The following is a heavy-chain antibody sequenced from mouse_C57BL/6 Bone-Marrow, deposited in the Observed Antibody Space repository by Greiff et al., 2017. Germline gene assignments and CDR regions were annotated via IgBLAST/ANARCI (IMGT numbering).Heavy chain of an antibody. CDR1: GYTFTSYW. D-gene: IGHD3-1*01. J-gene: IGHJ3*01. CDR3: TTRTNSD. Sequence: EVQLQQSGTVLARPGASVKMSCKTSGYTFTSYWMHWVKQRPGRGLEWIGAIYPGNSDTSYNQKFKGKAKLTAGTSSSTAYMELRSLTTADSAIYYCTTRTNSDRGPGTMVTV. CDR2: IYPGNSDT. V-gene: IGHV1-5*01.